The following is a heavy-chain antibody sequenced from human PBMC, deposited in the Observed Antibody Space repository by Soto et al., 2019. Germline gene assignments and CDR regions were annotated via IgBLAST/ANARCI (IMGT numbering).Heavy chain of an antibody. CDR3: ARDVPYYYASRMDV. D-gene: IGHD3-10*01. J-gene: IGHJ6*02. V-gene: IGHV3-53*04. Sequence: EVQLVESGGGLVQPGGSLRLSCVASGIPVSSNYMTWVRQAPGKGLEWVSVLHSGGDTYYANSVKGRFTISRHDSTNTVFLQMNSLPAEDTAVYYCARDVPYYYASRMDVWGQGTTVTVSS. CDR1: GIPVSSNY. CDR2: LHSGGDT.